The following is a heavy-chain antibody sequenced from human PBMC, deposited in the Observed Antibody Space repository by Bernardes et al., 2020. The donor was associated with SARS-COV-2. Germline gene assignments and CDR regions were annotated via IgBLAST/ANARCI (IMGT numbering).Heavy chain of an antibody. CDR1: GGSISSGGYY. CDR3: ARAPITMIVVVNAFDI. J-gene: IGHJ3*02. Sequence: SETLSLTCTVSGGSISSGGYYRSWIRQHPGKGLEWIGYIYYSGSTYYNPSLKSRVTISVDTSKNQFSLKLSSVTAADTAVYYCARAPITMIVVVNAFDIWGQGTMVTVSS. D-gene: IGHD3-22*01. CDR2: IYYSGST. V-gene: IGHV4-31*03.